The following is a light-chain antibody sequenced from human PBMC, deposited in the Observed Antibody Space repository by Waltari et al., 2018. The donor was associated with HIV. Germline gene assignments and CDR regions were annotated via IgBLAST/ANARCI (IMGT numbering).Light chain of an antibody. CDR2: QGS. J-gene: IGLJ3*02. CDR3: CSYAGSSTSWV. CDR1: SSDVGSYNL. Sequence: QSALTQPASVSGSPGQSITISCTGTSSDVGSYNLVSWYQQHPGKAPKLIMCQGSKRPSGVSNRFSGSKSGNTASLTISGLQAEDEADYYCCSYAGSSTSWVFGGGTKLTVL. V-gene: IGLV2-23*01.